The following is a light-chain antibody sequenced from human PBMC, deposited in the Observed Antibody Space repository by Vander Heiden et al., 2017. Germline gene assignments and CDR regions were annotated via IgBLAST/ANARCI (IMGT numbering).Light chain of an antibody. CDR2: GNT. CDR3: QSYDSSLSVV. Sequence: QSVLTQPPSVSGAPGQRIIISCTGRSSNIGAGYGVHWYQQLPGTAPKLLIYGNTNRPSGVPDRFSGSKSGTSASLAITVLQAEDEADYYCQSYDSSLSVVFGGGTKLTVL. CDR1: SSNIGAGYG. J-gene: IGLJ2*01. V-gene: IGLV1-40*01.